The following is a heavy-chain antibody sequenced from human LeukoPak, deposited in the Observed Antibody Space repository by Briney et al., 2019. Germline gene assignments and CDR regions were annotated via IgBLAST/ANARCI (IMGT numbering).Heavy chain of an antibody. V-gene: IGHV1-69*05. CDR3: ARATAMVTFLLDP. Sequence: SVKVSCKASGGTFSSYAISWVRQAPGQGLEWMGGIIPIFGTANYAQKFQGRVTITTDESPSTAYMELSSLRSEDTAVYYCARATAMVTFLLDPWGQGTLVTVSS. D-gene: IGHD5-18*01. CDR1: GGTFSSYA. J-gene: IGHJ5*02. CDR2: IIPIFGTA.